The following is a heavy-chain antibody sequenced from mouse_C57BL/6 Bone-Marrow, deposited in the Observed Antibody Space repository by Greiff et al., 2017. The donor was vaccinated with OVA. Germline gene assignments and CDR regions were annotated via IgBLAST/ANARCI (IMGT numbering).Heavy chain of an antibody. D-gene: IGHD2-3*01. CDR3: AVYDGYTSFDY. CDR2: IDPEDGET. J-gene: IGHJ2*01. V-gene: IGHV14-2*01. Sequence: EVKLQQSGAELVKPGASVKLSCTASGFNIKDYYMHWVKQRTEQGLEWIGRIDPEDGETKYAPKFKGKATITADTSSNTAYLQLSILTSEDPAVYYCAVYDGYTSFDYWGQGTTLTVSS. CDR1: GFNIKDYY.